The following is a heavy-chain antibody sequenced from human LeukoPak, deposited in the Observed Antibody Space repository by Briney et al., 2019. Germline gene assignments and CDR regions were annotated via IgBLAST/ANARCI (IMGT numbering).Heavy chain of an antibody. CDR2: FDPEDGET. D-gene: IGHD2-2*01. Sequence: ASVKVSCKASGYTFTGYYMHWVRQATGQGLEWMGGFDPEDGETIYAQKFQGRVTMTEDTSTDTAYMELSSLRSEDTAVYYCATEVPSGAFDIWGRGTMVTVSS. J-gene: IGHJ3*02. V-gene: IGHV1-24*01. CDR1: GYTFTGYY. CDR3: ATEVPSGAFDI.